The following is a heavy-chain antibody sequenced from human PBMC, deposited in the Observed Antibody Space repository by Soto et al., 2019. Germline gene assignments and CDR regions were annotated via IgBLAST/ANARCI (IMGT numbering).Heavy chain of an antibody. CDR1: GFSFGSYA. V-gene: IGHV3-23*01. D-gene: IGHD3-3*01. Sequence: PGGSLRLSFAASGFSFGSYALSWVRQAPGEGLEWFSTIRGSYGKTFYADSVKGRFSISRDTSPGTLYLQMNSLRADDTAMYYCARWSYLDYWGQGTRVTVSS. J-gene: IGHJ4*02. CDR3: ARWSYLDY. CDR2: IRGSYGKT.